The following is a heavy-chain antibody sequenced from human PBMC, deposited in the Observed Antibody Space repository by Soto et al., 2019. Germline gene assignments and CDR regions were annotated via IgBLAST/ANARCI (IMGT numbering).Heavy chain of an antibody. Sequence: EVQLLESGGDLIQPGGSLRLSCVASGRTFGSRAMSWLRQSPGAGLEWVSTITDTGGDAKYADSVRGRFAISRDNSKNIRYRQLGALSAEDSAMYFCVGGSKDYYPGSRKFDFTGRGTLVTVSS. CDR1: GRTFGSRA. J-gene: IGHJ4*02. CDR3: VGGSKDYYPGSRKFDF. V-gene: IGHV3-23*01. CDR2: ITDTGGDA. D-gene: IGHD3-10*01.